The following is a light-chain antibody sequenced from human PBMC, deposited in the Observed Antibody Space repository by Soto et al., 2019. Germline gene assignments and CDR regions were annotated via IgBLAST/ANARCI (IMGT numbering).Light chain of an antibody. CDR2: DAS. Sequence: IVMTQSPVTLSVTPGERVTLSCRASQTVRNNYLAWYQQKPGQAPRLLIYDASSRATGIPDRISGSGSGTDFTLTISRLEPEDFAVYYCQQYGTSLWTFGQGTKVDIK. J-gene: IGKJ1*01. CDR1: QTVRNNY. CDR3: QQYGTSLWT. V-gene: IGKV3-20*01.